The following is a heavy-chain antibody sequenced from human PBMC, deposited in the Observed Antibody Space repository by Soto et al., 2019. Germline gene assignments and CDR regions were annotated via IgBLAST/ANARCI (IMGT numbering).Heavy chain of an antibody. CDR3: ARGRDYDFWSGYSAYYYYMDV. CDR2: MNPNSGNT. V-gene: IGHV1-8*01. Sequence: GASVKVSCKASGYTFTSYDINWVRQATGQGLEWMGWMNPNSGNTGYAQKFQGRVTMTRNTSISTAYMELSSLRSEDMAVYYCARGRDYDFWSGYSAYYYYMDVWGKGTTVTVSS. D-gene: IGHD3-3*01. J-gene: IGHJ6*03. CDR1: GYTFTSYD.